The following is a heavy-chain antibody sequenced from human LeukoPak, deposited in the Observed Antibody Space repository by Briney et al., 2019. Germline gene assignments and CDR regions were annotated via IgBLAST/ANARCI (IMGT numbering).Heavy chain of an antibody. CDR3: AKGGLIVIVPAAIRGGSLDY. Sequence: PGTSLRLSCAASGFTFSSYGVHWVPQAPGKGLEGVAVISHEGSNKYYADSVKGRFTISRDNSKNTLYLQMNSLRAEDTAVYYCAKGGLIVIVPAAIRGGSLDYWGQGTLVTVSS. CDR1: GFTFSSYG. D-gene: IGHD2-2*02. CDR2: ISHEGSNK. V-gene: IGHV3-30*18. J-gene: IGHJ4*02.